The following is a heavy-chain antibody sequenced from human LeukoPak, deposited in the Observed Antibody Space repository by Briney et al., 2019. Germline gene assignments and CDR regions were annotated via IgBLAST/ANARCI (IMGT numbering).Heavy chain of an antibody. D-gene: IGHD4-17*01. CDR2: ISAYNGNT. V-gene: IGHV1-18*01. Sequence: GASVKVSCKTSGYTLTNYGFSWVRQAPGQGLEWMGWISAYNGNTNYAQNFQGRVTVTTDTSTSTAYMELRSLRSDDTAVYYCARVYWRGDYGDYEDAYNWFDPWGQGTLVTVSS. CDR1: GYTLTNYG. J-gene: IGHJ5*02. CDR3: ARVYWRGDYGDYEDAYNWFDP.